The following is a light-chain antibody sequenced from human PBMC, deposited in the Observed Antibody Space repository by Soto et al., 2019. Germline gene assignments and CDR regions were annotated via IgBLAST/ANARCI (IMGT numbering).Light chain of an antibody. Sequence: EIVMTQSPATLSVSPGEGATLSCRASQSVSSSYLAWYQQKPGQTPRLVIYGASSRATGIPDRFSGSGSGTDFTLTISRLEPEDFAVYYCQQYGSSPRTFGQGTK. CDR1: QSVSSSY. J-gene: IGKJ1*01. V-gene: IGKV3-20*01. CDR3: QQYGSSPRT. CDR2: GAS.